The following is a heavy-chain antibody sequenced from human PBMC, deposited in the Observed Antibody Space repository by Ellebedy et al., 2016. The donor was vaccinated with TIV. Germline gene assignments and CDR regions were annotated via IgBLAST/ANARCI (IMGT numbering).Heavy chain of an antibody. J-gene: IGHJ4*02. D-gene: IGHD1-26*01. CDR3: ARDQRSGSYYAPFDY. CDR2: ISSSGSAI. Sequence: GESLKISCAASGFTFSSYAMSWVRQAPGKGLEWVSHISSSGSAIYYADSVKGRFTISRDNAKKSLYLQMNSLRAEDTAVYHCARDQRSGSYYAPFDYWGQGSLVTVSS. CDR1: GFTFSSYA. V-gene: IGHV3-48*03.